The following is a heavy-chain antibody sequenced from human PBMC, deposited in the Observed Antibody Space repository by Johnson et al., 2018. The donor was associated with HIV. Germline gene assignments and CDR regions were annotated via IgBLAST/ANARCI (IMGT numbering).Heavy chain of an antibody. CDR1: GFTVISNH. CDR3: VRRMVVGYVAFDI. J-gene: IGHJ3*02. V-gene: IGHV3-53*01. Sequence: VQLVESGGGLIQPGGSLRLSCVASGFTVISNHMSWVRQAPGKGLEWVSVIYSGDSTNYADSVTGRFTISRDNSKNTLYLQMNSLRAEDTAVYFCVRRMVVGYVAFDIWGQGTMVSVSS. CDR2: IYSGDST. D-gene: IGHD2-21*01.